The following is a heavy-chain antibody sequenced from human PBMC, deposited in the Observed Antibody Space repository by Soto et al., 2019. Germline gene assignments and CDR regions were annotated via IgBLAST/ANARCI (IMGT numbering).Heavy chain of an antibody. CDR1: GGPFTSYA. D-gene: IGHD3-22*01. J-gene: IGHJ4*01. V-gene: IGHV1-69*13. CDR2: IIPISSTA. Sequence: SVKFSFKASGGPFTSYAISWVRQAPGRGLEWMAGIIPISSTANYAQKFQGRVTITADECTSPSYMELSRMSSEDKGVYYCGRHPDYDSSVYRIDYWGRGRLVADS. CDR3: GRHPDYDSSVYRIDY.